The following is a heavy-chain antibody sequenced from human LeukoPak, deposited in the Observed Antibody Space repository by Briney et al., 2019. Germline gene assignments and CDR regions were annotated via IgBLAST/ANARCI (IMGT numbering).Heavy chain of an antibody. V-gene: IGHV4-4*02. CDR3: VRDGYGDRQPFY. CDR2: IYHDGTT. D-gene: IGHD4-17*01. J-gene: IGHJ4*02. CDR1: GGSVTRTNW. Sequence: SSGTLSLTCAVFGGSVTRTNWWSWFRQPPGKGLEWIGEIYHDGTTNYNPSLRSRVTISIHDSSNQFSLTLTSVTAADTAVYYCVRDGYGDRQPFYLGQGTLVTVSS.